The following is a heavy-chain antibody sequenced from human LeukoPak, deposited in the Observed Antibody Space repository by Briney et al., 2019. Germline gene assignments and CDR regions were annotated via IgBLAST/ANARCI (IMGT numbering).Heavy chain of an antibody. CDR3: ARVDDDFWSGYTNFDY. D-gene: IGHD3-3*01. V-gene: IGHV1-2*02. J-gene: IGHJ4*02. CDR2: VNPNSGGT. CDR1: GYTFTGYY. Sequence: ASVKVSCKASGYTFTGYYMHWVRQAPGQGLEWMGWVNPNSGGTNYAQKFQGRVTMTRDTSISTAYMELSRLRSDDTAVYYCARVDDDFWSGYTNFDYWGQGTLVTVSS.